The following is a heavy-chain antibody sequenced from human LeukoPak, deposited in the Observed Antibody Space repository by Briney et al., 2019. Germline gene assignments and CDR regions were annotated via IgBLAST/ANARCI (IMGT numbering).Heavy chain of an antibody. V-gene: IGHV3-21*01. CDR3: ARHGPYSDSRSGPFPFDM. CDR2: ISTMSTYT. Sequence: GGSLRLSCAASGFTFSTYFMNWVRQAPGNGLEWVSSISTMSTYTHCADSVKGRFTISRDNAKNSLYLDMNSLRAEDTAVYYCARHGPYSDSRSGPFPFDMWGQGTMVTVSS. D-gene: IGHD3-3*01. J-gene: IGHJ3*02. CDR1: GFTFSTYF.